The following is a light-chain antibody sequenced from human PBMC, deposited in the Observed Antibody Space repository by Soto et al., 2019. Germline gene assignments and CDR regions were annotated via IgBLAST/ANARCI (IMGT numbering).Light chain of an antibody. J-gene: IGLJ2*01. Sequence: QSVLTQPPSVSAAPGQKVTIPGSGRSSNIGNNYVSWYQQLPGTAPKLLIYDNNKRPSGIPDRFSGSKSGTSATLGITGLQTGDEADYYCGTWDSSLSVVVFGGGTKVTVL. CDR2: DNN. CDR3: GTWDSSLSVVV. CDR1: SSNIGNNY. V-gene: IGLV1-51*01.